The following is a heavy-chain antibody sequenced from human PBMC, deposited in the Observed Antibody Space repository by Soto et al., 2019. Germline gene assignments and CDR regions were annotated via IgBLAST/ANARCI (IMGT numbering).Heavy chain of an antibody. D-gene: IGHD1-26*01. CDR3: ARDPGGPHEGWFDP. J-gene: IGHJ5*02. CDR1: GGSISSGGYY. CDR2: IYYSGST. Sequence: QVQLQESGPGLVKPSQTLSLTCTVSGGSISSGGYYWSWIRQHPGKGLEWIGYIYYSGSTYYNPSLKSRVTISLDTSKNQFSLQLSSVTAADTAVYYCARDPGGPHEGWFDPWGQGTLVTVSS. V-gene: IGHV4-31*03.